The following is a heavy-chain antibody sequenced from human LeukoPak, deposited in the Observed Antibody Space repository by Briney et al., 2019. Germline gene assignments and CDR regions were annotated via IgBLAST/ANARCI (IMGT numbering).Heavy chain of an antibody. V-gene: IGHV3-48*04. CDR1: GFTFSTYS. D-gene: IGHD3-22*01. CDR2: ISSSGSTI. J-gene: IGHJ4*02. Sequence: GGSLRLSCAASGFTFSTYSMNWVRQAPGKGLEWVSYISSSGSTIYYADSVKGRFTISRDNAKNSLYLQMNSLRAEDTAVYYCARHYYDSSGPPDYFDYWGQGTLVTVSS. CDR3: ARHYYDSSGPPDYFDY.